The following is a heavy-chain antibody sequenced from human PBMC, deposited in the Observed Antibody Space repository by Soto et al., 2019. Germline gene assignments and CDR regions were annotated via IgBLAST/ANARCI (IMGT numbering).Heavy chain of an antibody. J-gene: IGHJ4*02. CDR1: GGSISSGDYY. CDR3: ARIRGLGEVSPYFDH. D-gene: IGHD3-16*01. V-gene: IGHV4-30-4*02. CDR2: IYYSGST. Sequence: SETLSLTCTVSGGSISSGDYYWSWIRQPPGKGLEWIGYIYYSGSTYYNPSLKSRVTISVDTSKNQFSLRVRSVTAADTAVYYCARIRGLGEVSPYFDHWGQGARVTVSS.